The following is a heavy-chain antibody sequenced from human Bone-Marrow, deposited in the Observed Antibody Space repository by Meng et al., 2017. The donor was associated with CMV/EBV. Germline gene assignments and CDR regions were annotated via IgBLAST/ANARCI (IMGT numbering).Heavy chain of an antibody. V-gene: IGHV1-2*02. CDR3: ARQDRSSYHFDY. CDR2: INPNSGGT. Sequence: ASVKVSCKASGYTFTGYYMHWVRQAPGQGLEWMGWINPNSGGTNYAQKFQGRVTMTRDTSISTAYMELGRLRSDDTAVYYCARQDRSSYHFDYWGQGTLVTVSS. D-gene: IGHD6-6*01. CDR1: GYTFTGYY. J-gene: IGHJ4*02.